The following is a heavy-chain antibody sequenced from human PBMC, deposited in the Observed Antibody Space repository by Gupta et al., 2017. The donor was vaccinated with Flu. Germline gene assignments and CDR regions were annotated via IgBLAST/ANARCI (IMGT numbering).Heavy chain of an antibody. CDR1: GLTFSSYS. V-gene: IGHV3-21*01. Sequence: EVQLVESGGGLVKPGGSLRLSCAASGLTFSSYSMNWVRQAPGKGLEWVSSISSSSSYIYYADSVKGRFTISRDNTKNSLYLQMNSLRAEDTAVYYCARDKGPQLKSDYWGQGTLVTVSS. CDR2: ISSSSSYI. CDR3: ARDKGPQLKSDY. D-gene: IGHD1-1*01. J-gene: IGHJ4*02.